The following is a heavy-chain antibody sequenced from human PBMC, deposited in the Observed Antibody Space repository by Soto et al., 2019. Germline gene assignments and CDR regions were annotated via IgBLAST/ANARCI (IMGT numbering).Heavy chain of an antibody. V-gene: IGHV1-18*01. CDR2: ISAYNGNT. CDR1: GYTFTSYG. D-gene: IGHD3-3*01. J-gene: IGHJ6*03. CDR3: ARGNDDFCCGYYPPTNYYCYYMDV. Sequence: EASVKVSCKASGYTFTSYGISWVRQAPGQGLEWMGWISAYNGNTNYAQKLQGRVTMNTDTSTSTAYMELRSLRSDDTAVYYCARGNDDFCCGYYPPTNYYCYYMDVWGTGTTVTVSS.